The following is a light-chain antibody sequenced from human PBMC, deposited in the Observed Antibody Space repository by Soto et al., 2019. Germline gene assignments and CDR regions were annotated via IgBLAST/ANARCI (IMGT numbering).Light chain of an antibody. V-gene: IGKV1-39*01. CDR1: QRISAY. CDR3: QQSYSMPYT. Sequence: DVQMTQSPSSLSASVGDRVTITCRASQRISAYLNWYQQKPGEAPKLLIYAASSFHNGVPSRFSGSGSGTDFTLTISSLQPEDFATYYCQQSYSMPYTFGQGTKLEIK. CDR2: AAS. J-gene: IGKJ2*01.